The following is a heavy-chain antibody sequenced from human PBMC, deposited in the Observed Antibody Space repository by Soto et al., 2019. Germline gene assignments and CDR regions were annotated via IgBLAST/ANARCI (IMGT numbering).Heavy chain of an antibody. J-gene: IGHJ4*02. CDR2: ISINGGST. CDR3: VKGEYYYDSSGYYPFDY. D-gene: IGHD3-22*01. CDR1: GFTLSIYA. V-gene: IGHV3-64D*06. Sequence: GGSLRLSCSASGFTLSIYAMHWVRQAPGKGLEYVSSISINGGSTHYADSVKGRFTISRANSKNTQYLQMSSLRADDTALYYCVKGEYYYDSSGYYPFDYWGQGT.